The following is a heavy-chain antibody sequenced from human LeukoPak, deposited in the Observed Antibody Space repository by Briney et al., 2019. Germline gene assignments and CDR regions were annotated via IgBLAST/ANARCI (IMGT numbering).Heavy chain of an antibody. J-gene: IGHJ5*02. CDR3: ARDSLPYFYDSSPNWLDP. CDR1: GGSISSYY. D-gene: IGHD3-22*01. CDR2: IYYSGST. Sequence: SETLSLTCTVSGGSISSYYWSWIRQPPGKGLEWIGYIYYSGSTNYNPSLKSRVTISVDTSKNQFSLKLSSVTAADTAVYCGARDSLPYFYDSSPNWLDPWGQGTLVTVSS. V-gene: IGHV4-59*01.